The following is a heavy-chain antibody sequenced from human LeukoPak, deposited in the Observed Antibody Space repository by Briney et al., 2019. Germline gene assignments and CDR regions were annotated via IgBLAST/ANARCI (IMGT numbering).Heavy chain of an antibody. V-gene: IGHV3-15*01. CDR2: IKSKTDGGTT. Sequence: GGSLRLSCAASGFTFSNAWMSWVRQAPGKGLEWVGRIKSKTDGGTTDYAAPVKGRFTISRDDSKSTLYLQMNSLKTEDTAVYYCTTEDWGLYYFDYWGQGTLVTVSS. D-gene: IGHD3/OR15-3a*01. CDR1: GFTFSNAW. J-gene: IGHJ4*02. CDR3: TTEDWGLYYFDY.